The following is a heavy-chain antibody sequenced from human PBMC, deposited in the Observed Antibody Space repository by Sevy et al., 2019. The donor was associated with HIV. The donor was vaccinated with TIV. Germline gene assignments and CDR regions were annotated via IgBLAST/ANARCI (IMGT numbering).Heavy chain of an antibody. V-gene: IGHV1-18*01. D-gene: IGHD3-16*01. Sequence: ASVKVSCKPSGYTFTTFGMNWVRQAPGQGLEWMAWINIYNGNTIYAQNLQGRVTLTRDTSTNTAYMELRSLTSDDTAVYYCARMRNLGEPSDPWGQGALVTVSS. CDR3: ARMRNLGEPSDP. J-gene: IGHJ5*02. CDR1: GYTFTTFG. CDR2: INIYNGNT.